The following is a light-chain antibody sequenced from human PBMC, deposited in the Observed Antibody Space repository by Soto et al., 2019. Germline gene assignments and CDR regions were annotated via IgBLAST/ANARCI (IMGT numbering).Light chain of an antibody. V-gene: IGKV1-39*01. J-gene: IGKJ1*01. CDR3: QESYSVLWGT. Sequence: DIQMTQSPSSLSASVGDRVTITCRTSQSINNCLNWYQQKPGKAPKLLIYGASSLQGGVPLRFSGSGSGTDFTLTISSLQPEDFATYYCQESYSVLWGTCGQGTKVEIK. CDR1: QSINNC. CDR2: GAS.